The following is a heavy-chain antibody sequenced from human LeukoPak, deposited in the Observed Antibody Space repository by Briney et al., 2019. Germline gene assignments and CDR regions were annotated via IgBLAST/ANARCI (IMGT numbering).Heavy chain of an antibody. CDR2: ICYSGSS. V-gene: IGHV4-30-4*01. CDR1: GGSISSEDYY. Sequence: SETLSLTCTVSGGSISSEDYYWSWIRQPPGKGLEWIGYICYSGSSYYNPSLKSRVTISVDTSKNQFSLKLSSVTAADTAVYYCASLRPDVLMVYATFDYWGQGTLVTVSS. J-gene: IGHJ4*02. D-gene: IGHD2-8*01. CDR3: ASLRPDVLMVYATFDY.